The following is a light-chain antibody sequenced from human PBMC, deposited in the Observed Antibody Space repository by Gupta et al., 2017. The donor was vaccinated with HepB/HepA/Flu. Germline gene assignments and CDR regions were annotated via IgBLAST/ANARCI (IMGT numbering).Light chain of an antibody. CDR1: KLGDKS. CDR3: QSWDTNSYV. V-gene: IGLV3-1*01. J-gene: IGLJ1*01. CDR2: QDD. Sequence: SYEVTQPPSVSVSPGQTDSITCSGDKLGDKSVCWYQQKPGQSPLLVIYQDDRRPSEIPERFSGSKSGNTATLTIRGTQTLDEADYYCQSWDTNSYVFGTGTHFTVL.